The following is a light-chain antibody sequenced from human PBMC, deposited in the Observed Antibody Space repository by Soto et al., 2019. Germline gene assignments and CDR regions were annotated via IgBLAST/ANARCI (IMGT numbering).Light chain of an antibody. V-gene: IGLV2-14*01. J-gene: IGLJ3*02. CDR3: SSFTTSNTWL. CDR2: EVN. Sequence: QSVLTQPASVSGSPGQSITISCTGTSSDVGGYNSVSWYQQYPGKAPKLMIYEVNKRPLGVSYRFSGSKSGSTASLIISGLQPEDEGDYYCSSFTTSNTWLLGGGTQLTVL. CDR1: SSDVGGYNS.